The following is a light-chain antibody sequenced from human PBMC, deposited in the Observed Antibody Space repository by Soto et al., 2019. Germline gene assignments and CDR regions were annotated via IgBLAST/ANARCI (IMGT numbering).Light chain of an antibody. CDR1: QSISTW. CDR2: KAS. CDR3: QEYTADPRT. V-gene: IGKV1-5*03. J-gene: IGKJ1*01. Sequence: DTQMTQSPSTLSTSVGDRVTITCRASQSISTWLAWYQQKPGKAPKLLIYKASTLESGVPSRFSGSGSGTDFTLTISSLQADDFATYYCQEYTADPRTFGQGTKVEIK.